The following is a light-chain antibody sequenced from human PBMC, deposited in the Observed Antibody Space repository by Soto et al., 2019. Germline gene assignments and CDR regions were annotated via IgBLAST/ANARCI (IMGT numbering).Light chain of an antibody. CDR3: CSYAGSSAFNVL. Sequence: QSALTQPASVSGSPGQSITISCTGTGSDVGSYSLVSWYQQLPGKAPKLMIYEGDKRPSGVSSRFSGSKSANTAALTISGLQAEDEAAYYCCSYAGSSAFNVLFGGGTQLTVL. CDR1: GSDVGSYSL. J-gene: IGLJ3*02. V-gene: IGLV2-23*03. CDR2: EGD.